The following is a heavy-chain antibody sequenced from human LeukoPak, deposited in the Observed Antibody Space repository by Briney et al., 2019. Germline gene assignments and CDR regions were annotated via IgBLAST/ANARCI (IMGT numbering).Heavy chain of an antibody. CDR2: IIPIFGTA. V-gene: IGHV1-69*06. Sequence: ASAKVSCKASGGTFSSYAISWVQQAPGQGLEWMGRIIPIFGTANYAQKFQGRVTITADKSTSTAYMELSSLRSEDTAVYYCARGSGYGDNDYWGQGTLVTVSS. CDR1: GGTFSSYA. D-gene: IGHD4-23*01. J-gene: IGHJ4*02. CDR3: ARGSGYGDNDY.